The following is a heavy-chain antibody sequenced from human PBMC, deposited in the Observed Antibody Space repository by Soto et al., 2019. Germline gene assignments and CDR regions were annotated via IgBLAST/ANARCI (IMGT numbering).Heavy chain of an antibody. V-gene: IGHV1-18*01. CDR3: ARDYKVHTAGTDFDY. CDR1: GYTFTSYG. CDR2: ISAYNGNT. J-gene: IGHJ4*02. Sequence: ASVKVSCKASGYTFTSYGISWVRQAPGQGLEWMGWISAYNGNTNYAQKLQGRVTMTTDTSTSTAYMELRSLRSDDTAVYYCARDYKVHTAGTDFDYWGQGTLVTVS. D-gene: IGHD6-19*01.